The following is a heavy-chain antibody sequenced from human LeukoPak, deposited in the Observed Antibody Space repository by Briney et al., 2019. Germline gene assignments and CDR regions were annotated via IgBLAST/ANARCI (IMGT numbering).Heavy chain of an antibody. V-gene: IGHV4-59*01. D-gene: IGHD6-13*01. CDR1: GGSISSYY. CDR3: ARIPGAAAGHKYYYYYYGMDV. J-gene: IGHJ6*02. CDR2: IYYSGST. Sequence: SETLSLTCTVSGGSISSYYWSWIRQPPGRGLEWIGYIYYSGSTNYNPSLKSRVTISVDTSKNQFSLKLSSVTAADTAVYYCARIPGAAAGHKYYYYYYGMDVWGQGTTVTVSS.